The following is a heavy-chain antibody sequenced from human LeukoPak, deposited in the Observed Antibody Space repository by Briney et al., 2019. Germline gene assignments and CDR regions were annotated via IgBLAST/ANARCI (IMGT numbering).Heavy chain of an antibody. J-gene: IGHJ4*02. CDR3: ACYGIEPPY. Sequence: PGWALRLSCAASRFTFSSYWMHWVRQAAGKGLVWVSHINNDESSTSYADSVRGRFTISRDNAKNTLYLQMNSLRTEDTAVYYCACYGIEPPYWGQGTLVTVSS. CDR1: RFTFSSYW. V-gene: IGHV3-74*01. CDR2: INNDESST. D-gene: IGHD1-14*01.